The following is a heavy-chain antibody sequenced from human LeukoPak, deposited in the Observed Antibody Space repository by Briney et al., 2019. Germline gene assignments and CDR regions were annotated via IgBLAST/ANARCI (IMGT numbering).Heavy chain of an antibody. J-gene: IGHJ4*02. Sequence: GRSLRLSCAASGFTFNSYGMHWVRQAPGKGLEWVAVLWYDGSDEYYADSVKGRFTISRDNSGNTLYLQMNSLRAEDTAVYYCARDSLTGYYTLDYWGQGTLVTVSS. CDR3: ARDSLTGYYTLDY. V-gene: IGHV3-33*01. D-gene: IGHD3-9*01. CDR2: LWYDGSDE. CDR1: GFTFNSYG.